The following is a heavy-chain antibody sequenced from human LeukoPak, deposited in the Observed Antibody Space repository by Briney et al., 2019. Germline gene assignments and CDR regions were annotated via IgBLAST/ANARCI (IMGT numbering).Heavy chain of an antibody. CDR3: ARDRAFGVVRPFDY. J-gene: IGHJ4*02. D-gene: IGHD3-3*01. Sequence: ASVKVSCKASGYTFTSYDINWVRQATGQGLEWMGWMNPNSGNTGYAQKFQGRVTMTRNTSISTAYMELSRLRSDDTAVYYCARDRAFGVVRPFDYWGQGTLVTVSS. CDR1: GYTFTSYD. CDR2: MNPNSGNT. V-gene: IGHV1-8*01.